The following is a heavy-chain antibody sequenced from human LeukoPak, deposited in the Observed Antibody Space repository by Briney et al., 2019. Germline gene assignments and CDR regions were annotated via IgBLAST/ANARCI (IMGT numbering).Heavy chain of an antibody. V-gene: IGHV1-69*04. CDR1: GGTFSSYA. CDR3: ARGGYYGSGSYYRMDV. D-gene: IGHD3-10*01. J-gene: IGHJ6*02. CDR2: IIPILGIA. Sequence: SVKVSCKASGGTFSSYAISWVRQAPGQGLEWMGRIIPILGIANYAQKFQGRVTITADKSTSTAYMELSSLRSEDTAVYYCARGGYYGSGSYYRMDVWGQGTTVTVSS.